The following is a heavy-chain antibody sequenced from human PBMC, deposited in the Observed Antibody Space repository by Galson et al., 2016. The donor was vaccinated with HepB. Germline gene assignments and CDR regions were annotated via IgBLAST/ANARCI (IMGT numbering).Heavy chain of an antibody. CDR3: AREGGLRYFDY. J-gene: IGHJ4*02. CDR2: ILYDGSDK. Sequence: SLRLSCAASGFTFSSYKMHWVRQAPGKGLDWVAVILYDGSDKYYADSVKGRFTISRDNSKNTLYLQMNSLRAEDTAVYYCAREGGLRYFDYWGQGTLVTVSS. CDR1: GFTFSSYK. V-gene: IGHV3-30*04. D-gene: IGHD3-10*01.